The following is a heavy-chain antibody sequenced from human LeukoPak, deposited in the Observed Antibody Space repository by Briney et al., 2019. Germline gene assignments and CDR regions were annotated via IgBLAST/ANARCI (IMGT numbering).Heavy chain of an antibody. D-gene: IGHD6-19*01. CDR1: GYSFTDYY. CDR2: VNPSGGAT. J-gene: IGHJ4*02. Sequence: ASVKVSCKASGYSFTDYYIHWVRQAPGQGPEWMGWVNPSGGATKYAQKFQDRVTMTRDTSISTAYLELSGLTSDDTAVYYCATYTSAIQYFLYWGLGTLVTVSP. V-gene: IGHV1-2*02. CDR3: ATYTSAIQYFLY.